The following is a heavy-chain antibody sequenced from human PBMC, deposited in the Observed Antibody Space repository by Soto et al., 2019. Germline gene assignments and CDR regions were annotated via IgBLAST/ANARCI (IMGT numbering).Heavy chain of an antibody. J-gene: IGHJ4*02. V-gene: IGHV3-23*01. D-gene: IGHD6-13*01. CDR3: AKGRYSSWEEGFDY. Sequence: PVVSLRLSCAASGFTFISYAMSWVRQAPGKGLEWVSAISGSGGSTYYADSVKGRFTISRDNSKNTLYLQMNSLRAEDTAVYYCAKGRYSSWEEGFDYWGQGTLVTVSS. CDR1: GFTFISYA. CDR2: ISGSGGST.